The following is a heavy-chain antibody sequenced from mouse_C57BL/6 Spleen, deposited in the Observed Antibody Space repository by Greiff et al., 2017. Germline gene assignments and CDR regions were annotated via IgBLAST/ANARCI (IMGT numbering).Heavy chain of an antibody. J-gene: IGHJ4*01. CDR3: ARSGRQRGYAMDY. Sequence: QVQLQQPGAELVKPGASVKMSCKASGYTFTSYWITWVKQRPGQGLEWIGDIYPGSGSTNYNEKFKSKATLTVDTSSSTACMQLSSLTSEDSAVYYCARSGRQRGYAMDYWGQGTSVTVSS. D-gene: IGHD2-12*01. CDR1: GYTFTSYW. V-gene: IGHV1-55*01. CDR2: IYPGSGST.